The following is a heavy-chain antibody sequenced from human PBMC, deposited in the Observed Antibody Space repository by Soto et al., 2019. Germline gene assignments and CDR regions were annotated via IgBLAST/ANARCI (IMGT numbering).Heavy chain of an antibody. CDR1: GGSISSSSYY. V-gene: IGHV4-39*01. CDR2: IYYSGST. J-gene: IGHJ3*02. CDR3: ARHPGPTSSGWPNDAFDI. D-gene: IGHD6-25*01. Sequence: SETLSLTCTVSGGSISSSSYYWGWIRQPPGKGLEWIGSIYYSGSTYYNPSLKSRVTISVDTSKNQFSLKLSSVTAADTAVYYCARHPGPTSSGWPNDAFDIWGQGTMVTVSS.